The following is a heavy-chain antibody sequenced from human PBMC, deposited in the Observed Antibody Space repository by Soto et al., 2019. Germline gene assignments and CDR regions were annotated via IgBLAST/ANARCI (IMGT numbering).Heavy chain of an antibody. CDR3: ARGSKDSYPGSRIFDF. CDR1: EFTFRSYW. Sequence: EVQLVDSGGGLVQPGGSLRLSCAASEFTFRSYWMHWVRQSPGKGLVWVSRISGDGSSTTYADSVRGRFTISRDNAKNTVYLQMSSLRADDSAVYFCARGSKDSYPGSRIFDFWGRGTLVTVSS. V-gene: IGHV3-74*01. CDR2: ISGDGSST. J-gene: IGHJ4*02. D-gene: IGHD3-10*01.